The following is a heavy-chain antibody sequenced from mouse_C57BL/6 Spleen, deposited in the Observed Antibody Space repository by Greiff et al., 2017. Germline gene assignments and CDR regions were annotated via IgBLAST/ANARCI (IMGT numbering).Heavy chain of an antibody. CDR3: ARDRLYYYGSRGYFDV. D-gene: IGHD1-1*01. J-gene: IGHJ1*03. Sequence: EVKVVESGGGLVKPGGSLKLSCAASGFTFSSYAMSWVRQTPEKRLEWVATISDGGSYTYYPDNVKGRFTISRDNAKNNLYLQMSHLKSEDTAMYYCARDRLYYYGSRGYFDVWGTGTTVTVSS. CDR1: GFTFSSYA. CDR2: ISDGGSYT. V-gene: IGHV5-4*01.